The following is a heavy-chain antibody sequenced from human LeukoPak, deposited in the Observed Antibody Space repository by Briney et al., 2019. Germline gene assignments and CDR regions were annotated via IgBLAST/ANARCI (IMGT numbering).Heavy chain of an antibody. Sequence: SVKVSCKASGGTFSSYAISWVRQAPGQGLEWMGGIIPIFGTANYAQKFQGGVTITTDESTSTAYMELSSLRSDDTAVYYCAIYYGSGSLDRWGQGTLVTVSS. J-gene: IGHJ4*02. CDR3: AIYYGSGSLDR. CDR1: GGTFSSYA. CDR2: IIPIFGTA. V-gene: IGHV1-69*05. D-gene: IGHD3-10*01.